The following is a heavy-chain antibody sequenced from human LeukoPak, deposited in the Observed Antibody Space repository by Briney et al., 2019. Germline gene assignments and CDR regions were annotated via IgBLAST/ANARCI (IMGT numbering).Heavy chain of an antibody. D-gene: IGHD5-12*01. CDR2: IYYSGST. J-gene: IGHJ4*02. CDR1: VVSISSSSYY. CDR3: ERHYPHSDYVFDY. Sequence: SETLSLTCTVSVVSISSSSYYWRWIRQPPGKGLEWIASIYYSGSTYYNPSLKSRVTISVDTSKNQFSLKLSSVTASDTSVYYCERHYPHSDYVFDYWGQGTLVTVSS. V-gene: IGHV4-39*01.